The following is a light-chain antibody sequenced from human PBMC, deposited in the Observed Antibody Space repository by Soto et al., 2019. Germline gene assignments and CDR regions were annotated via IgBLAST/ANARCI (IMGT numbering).Light chain of an antibody. Sequence: QSALTQPASVSGSPGQSITISCTGTTSDVGAYNYVSWYQQHPGNAPKLIIYDVSKRPSGVPDRFSGSKSGNTASLTISGLQAEDEADYYCCSYAGRYSYVFGTGTKLTVL. V-gene: IGLV2-11*01. CDR1: TSDVGAYNY. J-gene: IGLJ1*01. CDR3: CSYAGRYSYV. CDR2: DVS.